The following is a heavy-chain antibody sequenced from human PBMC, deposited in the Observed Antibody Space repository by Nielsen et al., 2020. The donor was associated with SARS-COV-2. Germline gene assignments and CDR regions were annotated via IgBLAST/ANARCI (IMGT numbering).Heavy chain of an antibody. Sequence: SDTLSLTCTVSGYSISSGYYWGWIRQLPGKGLEWIGSIYHSGSTYCNPSLKSRVTISVDTSKNQFSLKLSSVTAADTAVYYCARDRTRLFGDAFDIWGQGTMVTVSS. CDR2: IYHSGST. V-gene: IGHV4-38-2*02. CDR1: GYSISSGYY. CDR3: ARDRTRLFGDAFDI. J-gene: IGHJ3*02. D-gene: IGHD3-10*02.